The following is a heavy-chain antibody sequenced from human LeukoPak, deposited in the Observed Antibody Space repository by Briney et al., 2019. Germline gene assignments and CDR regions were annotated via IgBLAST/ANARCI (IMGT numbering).Heavy chain of an antibody. Sequence: PSETLSLTCTVSGGSISSSSYYWGWIRQPPGKGLEWIGSIYYSGSTYYNPSLKSRVTISVDTSKNQFSLKLSSVTAADTAVYYCARQGGLWATQYSSSSSLAYFDYWGRGTLVTVSS. J-gene: IGHJ4*02. D-gene: IGHD6-6*01. V-gene: IGHV4-39*01. CDR1: GGSISSSSYY. CDR2: IYYSGST. CDR3: ARQGGLWATQYSSSSSLAYFDY.